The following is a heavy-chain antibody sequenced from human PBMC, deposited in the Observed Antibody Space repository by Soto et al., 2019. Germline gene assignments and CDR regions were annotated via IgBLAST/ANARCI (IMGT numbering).Heavy chain of an antibody. CDR2: IWYDGSNK. V-gene: IGHV3-33*01. CDR1: GFTFSSYG. Sequence: GGSLRLSCAASGFTFSSYGMHWVRQAPGKGLEWVAVIWYDGSNKYYADSVKGRFTISRDNSKNTLYLQMNSLRAEDTAVYYCARDQSLLNLNGYYYYGMDVWGQGTTVTVSS. CDR3: ARDQSLLNLNGYYYYGMDV. J-gene: IGHJ6*02.